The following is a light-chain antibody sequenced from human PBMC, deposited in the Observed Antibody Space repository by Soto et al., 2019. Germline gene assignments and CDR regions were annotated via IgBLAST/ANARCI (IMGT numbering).Light chain of an antibody. Sequence: EIVLTQYKATLSVPPGERATLSCRASQSVSSHLACYQQKPGPPPRLLIYGASTRATAIPARFIGSGSGTEFTLTIFFLLSEAFTVYYCQLSNNLPITFGHGTLLE. J-gene: IGKJ5*01. CDR2: GAS. CDR3: QLSNNLPIT. CDR1: QSVSSH. V-gene: IGKV3-15*01.